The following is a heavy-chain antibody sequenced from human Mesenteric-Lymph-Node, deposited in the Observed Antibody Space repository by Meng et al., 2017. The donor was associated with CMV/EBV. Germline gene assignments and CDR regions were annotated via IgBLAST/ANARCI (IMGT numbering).Heavy chain of an antibody. D-gene: IGHD3-10*01. CDR2: INTNTGNP. Sequence: SCKASGYTFNRYAMNWVRQAPGQGLEWMGWINTNTGNPTYAQGFTGRFVFSLDTSVSTAYLQISSLKAEDTAVYYCARELYGSGNDYWGQGTLVTSPQ. CDR1: GYTFNRYA. V-gene: IGHV7-4-1*02. J-gene: IGHJ4*02. CDR3: ARELYGSGNDY.